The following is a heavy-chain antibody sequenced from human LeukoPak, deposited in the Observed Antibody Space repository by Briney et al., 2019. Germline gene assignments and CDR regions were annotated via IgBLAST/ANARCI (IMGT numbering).Heavy chain of an antibody. Sequence: ASETLSLTCTVSGGSISSSSYYWGWIRQPPGKGLEWIGSIYYSGSTYYNLSLKSRVTISVDTSKNQFSLKLSSVTAADTAVYYCARAHYDSSGDAFDIWGQGTMVTVSS. J-gene: IGHJ3*02. V-gene: IGHV4-39*07. CDR3: ARAHYDSSGDAFDI. D-gene: IGHD3-22*01. CDR2: IYYSGST. CDR1: GGSISSSSYY.